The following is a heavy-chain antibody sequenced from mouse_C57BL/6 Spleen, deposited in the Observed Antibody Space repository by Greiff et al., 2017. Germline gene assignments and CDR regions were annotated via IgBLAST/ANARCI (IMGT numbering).Heavy chain of an antibody. CDR2: IDPEDGDT. V-gene: IGHV14-1*01. J-gene: IGHJ3*01. Sequence: EVQLQQSGAELVRPGASVKLSCTASGFNIKDYYMHWVKQRPEQGLEWIGRIDPEDGDTEYAPKFQGKATMTADTSSNTAYLQLSSLTSEDTAVYYCSFSGSWLAYWGQGTLVTVSA. CDR3: SFSGSWLAY. CDR1: GFNIKDYY. D-gene: IGHD1-1*01.